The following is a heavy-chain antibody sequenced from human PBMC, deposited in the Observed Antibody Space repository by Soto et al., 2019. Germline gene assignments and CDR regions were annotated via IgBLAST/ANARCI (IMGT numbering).Heavy chain of an antibody. Sequence: QVQLVESGGGLVKPGGSLRVSCAASGFSFSDYYMTWIRQAPGKGLEWVSYISGSGDNIHYADSVKGRFTISRDNAKNSLYLRMDSLRVEDTAVYYCARWACITFFYDDGFDTWGQGTLVTVSS. J-gene: IGHJ5*02. D-gene: IGHD3-22*01. CDR3: ARWACITFFYDDGFDT. V-gene: IGHV3-11*01. CDR2: ISGSGDNI. CDR1: GFSFSDYY.